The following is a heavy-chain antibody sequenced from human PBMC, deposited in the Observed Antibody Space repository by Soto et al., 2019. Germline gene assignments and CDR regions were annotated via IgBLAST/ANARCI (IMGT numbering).Heavy chain of an antibody. J-gene: IGHJ2*01. CDR2: IYYSGST. CDR3: ARGGWYLTF. Sequence: QVQLQESGPGLVKPSETLSLTCTVSGGSITNHYWSLIRQPPGKGLEWIGSIYYSGSTNYNASLKSRVTLLVARPKNQFSRKLTGVTAGDTAVYYGARGGWYLTFWCRGALVTVSS. CDR1: GGSITNHY. V-gene: IGHV4-59*11.